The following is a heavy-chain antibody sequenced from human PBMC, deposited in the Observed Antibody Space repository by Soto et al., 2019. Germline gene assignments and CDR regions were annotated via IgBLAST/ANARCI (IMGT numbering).Heavy chain of an antibody. V-gene: IGHV1-18*01. CDR2: ISAYNGNT. J-gene: IGHJ5*02. CDR1: GYTFTSYG. CDR3: ARVHPTMVRGVNLNWFGP. D-gene: IGHD3-10*01. Sequence: GASVKVSCKASGYTFTSYGISWVRQAPGQGLEWMGWISAYNGNTNYAQKLQGRVTMTTDTSTSTAYMELRSLRSDDTAVYYCARVHPTMVRGVNLNWFGPWGQGTLVTVSS.